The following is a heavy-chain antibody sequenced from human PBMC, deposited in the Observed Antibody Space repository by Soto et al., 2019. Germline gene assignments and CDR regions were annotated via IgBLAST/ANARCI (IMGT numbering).Heavy chain of an antibody. CDR3: ASDLVGSSDSYGLDV. D-gene: IGHD1-26*01. CDR2: IWHDGSNK. CDR1: GFTFSNYG. J-gene: IGHJ6*02. Sequence: QVQLVESGGGVVQPGRSLRLSCAASGFTFSNYGMHWVRQAPGKGLEWVAIIWHDGSNKYYADSVRGRFIISRDNSKNRLSLQMNSLRAENTAVYYCASDLVGSSDSYGLDVWGQGTPVTVS. V-gene: IGHV3-33*01.